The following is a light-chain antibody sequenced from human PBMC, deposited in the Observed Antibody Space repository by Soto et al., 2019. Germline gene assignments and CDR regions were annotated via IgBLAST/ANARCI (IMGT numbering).Light chain of an antibody. Sequence: EVVLTQSPGTLSLSPGERATLSCRASQSVSGYLAWYQQKPGQAPRPLIYDASSRATGIPDRFSGGGSGTDFTLTISRLEPEDFAVYYCQHYGSSPPITFGQGTRLEI. CDR1: QSVSGY. V-gene: IGKV3-20*01. J-gene: IGKJ5*01. CDR3: QHYGSSPPIT. CDR2: DAS.